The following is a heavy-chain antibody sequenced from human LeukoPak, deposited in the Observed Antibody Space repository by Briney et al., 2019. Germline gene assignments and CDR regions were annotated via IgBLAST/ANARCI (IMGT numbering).Heavy chain of an antibody. Sequence: PSETLSLTCTGSGGSIRPYFWSWMRQTPGKGLEWIGYISYTGSTNYNPALKSRVTISVDTSKNPFSLQLTSVTAADTAVKYCARDDYRGVTNLGPWGQGTLVTVSS. J-gene: IGHJ5*02. D-gene: IGHD3-10*01. CDR3: ARDDYRGVTNLGP. CDR2: ISYTGST. CDR1: GGSIRPYF. V-gene: IGHV4-59*01.